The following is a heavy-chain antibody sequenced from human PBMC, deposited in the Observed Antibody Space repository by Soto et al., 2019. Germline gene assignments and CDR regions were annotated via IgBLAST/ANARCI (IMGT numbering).Heavy chain of an antibody. D-gene: IGHD2-2*01. CDR2: IKQDGSEK. CDR3: ARAGSSTSCYFEQ. CDR1: GFTFSSYW. J-gene: IGHJ4*02. V-gene: IGHV3-7*01. Sequence: PGGSLRLSCAASGFTFSSYWMSWVRQAPGKGLEWVANIKQDGSEKYYVDSVKGRFTISRDNAKNSLYLQMNSLRAEDTAVYYCARAGSSTSCYFEQWGQGTLVTVSS.